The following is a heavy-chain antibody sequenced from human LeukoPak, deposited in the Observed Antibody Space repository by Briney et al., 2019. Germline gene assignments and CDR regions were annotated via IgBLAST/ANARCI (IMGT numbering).Heavy chain of an antibody. D-gene: IGHD3-10*01. V-gene: IGHV6-1*01. Sequence: SQTLSLTCAISGDSVSGSPAVWNWIRQYSSRGLEWLGRAYYRSKWYIDYAVSVKGRITITPDTSKNQFSLQLNSVTPEDTAVYYCARGAVRGGTNFDYWGQGTLVTVSS. CDR3: ARGAVRGGTNFDY. CDR2: AYYRSKWYI. CDR1: GDSVSGSPAV. J-gene: IGHJ4*02.